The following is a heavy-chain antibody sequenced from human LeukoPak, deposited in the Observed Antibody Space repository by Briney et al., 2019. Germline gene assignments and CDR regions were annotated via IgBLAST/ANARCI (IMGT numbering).Heavy chain of an antibody. Sequence: GGSLRLSCAASGFTFSSYAMHWVRQAPGKGLEWVAVISYDGSNKYYADSVKGRFTISRDNSKNTLYLQMNSLRAEDTAVYYCARDSSRVGNSFDVLEYYFDYWGQGTLVTVSS. CDR1: GFTFSSYA. CDR3: ARDSSRVGNSFDVLEYYFDY. J-gene: IGHJ4*02. D-gene: IGHD4-23*01. V-gene: IGHV3-30-3*01. CDR2: ISYDGSNK.